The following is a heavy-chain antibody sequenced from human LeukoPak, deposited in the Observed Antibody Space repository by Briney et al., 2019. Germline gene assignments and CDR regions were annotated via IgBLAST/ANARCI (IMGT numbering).Heavy chain of an antibody. D-gene: IGHD6-6*01. CDR3: ARPLIEYSSSVTLGFDY. J-gene: IGHJ4*02. CDR1: GFTFSSYG. Sequence: GGSLRLSCAASGFTFSSYGMHWVRQAPGKGLEWVAVIWYDGSSKYYADSVKGRFTISRDNSKNTLYLQMNSLRAEDTAVYYCARPLIEYSSSVTLGFDYWGQGTLVTVST. V-gene: IGHV3-33*01. CDR2: IWYDGSSK.